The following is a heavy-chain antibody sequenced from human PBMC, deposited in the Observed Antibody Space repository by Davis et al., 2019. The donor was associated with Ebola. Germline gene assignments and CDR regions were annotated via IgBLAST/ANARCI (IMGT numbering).Heavy chain of an antibody. CDR2: INPNSGGT. CDR1: GYTFTGYY. V-gene: IGHV1-2*06. CDR3: ARGPSVATAHYFDY. J-gene: IGHJ4*02. Sequence: AASVKVSCKASGYTFTGYYIHWVRQAPGQGLEWMGRINPNSGGTNYAQKFRGRVMITADKSTRIAYMELNSLTSEDTAVYYCARGPSVATAHYFDYWGQGTLVTVSS. D-gene: IGHD2-21*02.